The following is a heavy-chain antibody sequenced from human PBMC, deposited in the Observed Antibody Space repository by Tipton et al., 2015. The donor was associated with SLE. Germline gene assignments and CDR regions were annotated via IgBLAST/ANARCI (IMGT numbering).Heavy chain of an antibody. V-gene: IGHV1-69*01. D-gene: IGHD2-21*01. Sequence: QLVQSGAEVKKPGSSVKVSCKASGGTFSSYAISWVRQAPGQGLEWMGGIIPIFGTANYAQKFQGRVTITADESTSTAYMELSSLRSEDTAVYYCARRKYCGGDCYSGWYFDLWGRGTLVTVSS. CDR1: GGTFSSYA. CDR3: ARRKYCGGDCYSGWYFDL. J-gene: IGHJ2*01. CDR2: IIPIFGTA.